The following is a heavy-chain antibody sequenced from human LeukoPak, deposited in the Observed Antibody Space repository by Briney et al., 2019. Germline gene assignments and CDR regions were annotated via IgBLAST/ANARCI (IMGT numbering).Heavy chain of an antibody. V-gene: IGHV3-30*04. CDR3: ARAGTGVYFDY. CDR1: GFTFSSYA. Sequence: PGGSLRLSCAASGFTFSSYAMHWDRQAPGKGLEWVAVISYDGSNRYYADSVKGRFTISRDNSKNTLYLQMNSLRAEDTAVYYCARAGTGVYFDYWGQGTLVTVSS. D-gene: IGHD1-14*01. J-gene: IGHJ4*02. CDR2: ISYDGSNR.